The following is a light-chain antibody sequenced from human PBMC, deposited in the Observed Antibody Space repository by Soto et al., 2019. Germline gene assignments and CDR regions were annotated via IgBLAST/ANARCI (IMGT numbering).Light chain of an antibody. CDR2: DVN. Sequence: QSALTQPASVSGSPGQSITISCTGTSSDVGGYNYVSWYQQHPGKAPKLMIYDVNNRPSGVSNRFSGSKSGNTASLTISGLQAGDEADYYYSSYTSSSAYVFGTGTKVTVL. J-gene: IGLJ1*01. CDR3: SSYTSSSAYV. V-gene: IGLV2-14*03. CDR1: SSDVGGYNY.